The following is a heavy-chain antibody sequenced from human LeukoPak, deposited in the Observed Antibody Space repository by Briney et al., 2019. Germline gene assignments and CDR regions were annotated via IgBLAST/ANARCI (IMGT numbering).Heavy chain of an antibody. J-gene: IGHJ4*02. CDR3: VLVGNY. CDR1: GFTFSNYA. CDR2: ITGDSDIT. D-gene: IGHD1-26*01. V-gene: IGHV3-23*01. Sequence: PGGSLRLSCVASGFTFSNYAMSWVRQAPGKGLEWVSAITGDSDITYFADSVKGRFTISRDNSKNMVYLQMNSLKAEDTAFYYCVLVGNYWGQGTLVTVSS.